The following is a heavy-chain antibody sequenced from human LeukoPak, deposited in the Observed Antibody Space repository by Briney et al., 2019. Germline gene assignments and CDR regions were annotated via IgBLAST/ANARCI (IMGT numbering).Heavy chain of an antibody. CDR1: GYTFTSYY. V-gene: IGHV1-46*01. Sequence: ASVKVSCKASGYTFTSYYMHWVRQAPGQGLEWMGIINPSGGSTNYAQKFQGRVTMTRETSTSTDYMELSSLRSEDTAVYYCARDARSGSLDYWGQGTLVTVSS. CDR2: INPSGGST. CDR3: ARDARSGSLDY. D-gene: IGHD6-19*01. J-gene: IGHJ4*02.